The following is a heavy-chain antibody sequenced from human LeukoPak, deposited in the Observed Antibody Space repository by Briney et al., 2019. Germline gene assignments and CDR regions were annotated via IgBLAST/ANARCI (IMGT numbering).Heavy chain of an antibody. D-gene: IGHD1-20*01. V-gene: IGHV3-7*01. Sequence: PGGSLRLSCVDSGITFSRYWMSWVRQAPGKGLEWVANIKQDGGEKYYVDSVKGRFTISRDNAKNSLYLQMNSLRAEDTAVYYCARPGEGDNWNPWVVWGQGTLVTVSS. CDR1: GITFSRYW. CDR3: ARPGEGDNWNPWVV. J-gene: IGHJ4*02. CDR2: IKQDGGEK.